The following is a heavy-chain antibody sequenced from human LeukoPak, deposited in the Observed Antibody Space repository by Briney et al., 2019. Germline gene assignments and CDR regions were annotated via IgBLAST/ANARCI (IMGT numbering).Heavy chain of an antibody. Sequence: SETLSLTCTASGGLISSSSYYWGWLRQPPGKGLEWIGIIYYSGSNYYNPSLKSRLTISVDTSKDQFSLKLSSVTATDTAVYYRARRGYCSSTSCYEYWFDPWGQGTLVTVSS. CDR3: ARRGYCSSTSCYEYWFDP. CDR2: IYYSGSN. V-gene: IGHV4-39*01. CDR1: GGLISSSSYY. D-gene: IGHD2-2*01. J-gene: IGHJ5*02.